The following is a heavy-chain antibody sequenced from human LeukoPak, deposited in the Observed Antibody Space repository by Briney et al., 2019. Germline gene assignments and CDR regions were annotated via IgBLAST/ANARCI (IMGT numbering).Heavy chain of an antibody. CDR2: ISSSGGST. CDR1: GFTFTNYA. Sequence: GGSLRLSCAASGFTFTNYAMSWVRQAPGKGLEWVSGISSSGGSTYYADSVKGRFTISRDNSKNTLYLQMNSLRAEDTAVYYCAKERIAVAGTNFDYWGQGTLVTVSS. D-gene: IGHD6-19*01. J-gene: IGHJ4*02. CDR3: AKERIAVAGTNFDY. V-gene: IGHV3-23*01.